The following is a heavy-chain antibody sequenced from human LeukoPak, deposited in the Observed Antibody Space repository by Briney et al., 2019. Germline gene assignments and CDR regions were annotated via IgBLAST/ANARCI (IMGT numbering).Heavy chain of an antibody. Sequence: GESLQISCKGSGYAFTTNWIGWVRQVPGKGLEWMGIIYPADSDTRYSPSFQGQVTISADKSISTAYLQWNSLKASDTAMYYCARPGYSGSLEYWGQGTLVTVSS. CDR1: GYAFTTNW. CDR3: ARPGYSGSLEY. D-gene: IGHD1-26*01. V-gene: IGHV5-51*01. J-gene: IGHJ4*02. CDR2: IYPADSDT.